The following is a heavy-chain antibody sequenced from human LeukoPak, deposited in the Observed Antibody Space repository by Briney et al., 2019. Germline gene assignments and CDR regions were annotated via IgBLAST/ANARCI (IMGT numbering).Heavy chain of an antibody. J-gene: IGHJ6*03. V-gene: IGHV1-2*02. CDR1: GYTFTGYY. CDR3: ARAYNHGSEVSDYYYYYMDA. D-gene: IGHD3-10*01. Sequence: ASVKVSCKASGYTFTGYYMHWVRQAPGQGLEWMGWINPNSGGTNYAQKFQGRVTMTRDTSISTAYMELSRLRSDDTAGYYYARAYNHGSEVSDYYYYYMDAWGNGTTVTVSS. CDR2: INPNSGGT.